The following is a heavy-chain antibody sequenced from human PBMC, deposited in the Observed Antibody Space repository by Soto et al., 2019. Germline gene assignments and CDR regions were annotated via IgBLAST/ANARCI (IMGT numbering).Heavy chain of an antibody. D-gene: IGHD6-13*01. CDR3: ARGPGSWYCYYYGMYV. V-gene: IGHV4-34*01. J-gene: IGHJ6*02. Sequence: SETLSLTCAVYGGSFSGYYWTWIRQPPGTGLEWIGEINHSGSTNYNPSLKSRVTISVDTSKNQFSLKLSSVTAADMAVYYCARGPGSWYCYYYGMYVWGQGTTVTVSS. CDR2: INHSGST. CDR1: GGSFSGYY.